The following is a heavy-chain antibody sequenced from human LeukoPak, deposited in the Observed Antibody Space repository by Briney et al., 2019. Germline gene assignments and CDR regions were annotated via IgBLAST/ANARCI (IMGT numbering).Heavy chain of an antibody. Sequence: AGSLTLSCVGSGFTFGSYCMTWVRQAPGKGLEWVANIKDDGSEKYSVDSVKGRFTISRDNAKNLLYLQMSSLRAEDTAVYYCARARIDYWGQGTLVTVSS. CDR2: IKDDGSEK. D-gene: IGHD1-14*01. J-gene: IGHJ4*02. CDR3: ARARIDY. CDR1: GFTFGSYC. V-gene: IGHV3-7*04.